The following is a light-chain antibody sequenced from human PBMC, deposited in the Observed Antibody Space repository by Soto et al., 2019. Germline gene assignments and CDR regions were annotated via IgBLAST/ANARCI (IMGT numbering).Light chain of an antibody. CDR3: QQFDDVPYS. CDR1: QDIGNF. V-gene: IGKV1-33*01. Sequence: IQMTQSPSSLSASVGDRVTITCQASQDIGNFLNWYQQKPGKPPKLLIYDTSSLPTGVPSRFSGSGSGTHFSFTISSLQPEDLATYYCQQFDDVPYSFGQGTKVAIK. J-gene: IGKJ2*03. CDR2: DTS.